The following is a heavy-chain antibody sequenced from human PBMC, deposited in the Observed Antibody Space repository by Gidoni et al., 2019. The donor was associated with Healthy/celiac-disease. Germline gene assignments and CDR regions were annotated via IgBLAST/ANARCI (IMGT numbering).Heavy chain of an antibody. J-gene: IGHJ4*02. V-gene: IGHV3-23*01. CDR1: GFPFSSYA. CDR3: AKYGLSTVTTADY. D-gene: IGHD4-4*01. Sequence: EVQLLESGGGLVQPGGSLRLSCAASGFPFSSYAMSWVRQAPGKGLEWVSAISDSGGSTYYADSVKGRFTISRDNSKNTLYLQMNSLRAEDTAVYYCAKYGLSTVTTADYWGQGTLVTVSS. CDR2: ISDSGGST.